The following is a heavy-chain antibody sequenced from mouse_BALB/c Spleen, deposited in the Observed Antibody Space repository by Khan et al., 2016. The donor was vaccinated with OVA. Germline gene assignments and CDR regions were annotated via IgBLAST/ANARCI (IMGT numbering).Heavy chain of an antibody. CDR1: GYSITSDYA. Sequence: VQLKESGPGLVKPSQSLSLTCTVTGYSITSDYAWNWIQQLPGNKLEWMGYIRYSGSTSYNPSLKSRITITRDTSKNKFFLQLNSVTTEDAATYYCGRSIMAYWGQGTTLTVSS. J-gene: IGHJ2*01. V-gene: IGHV3-2*02. CDR3: GRSIMAY. CDR2: IRYSGST.